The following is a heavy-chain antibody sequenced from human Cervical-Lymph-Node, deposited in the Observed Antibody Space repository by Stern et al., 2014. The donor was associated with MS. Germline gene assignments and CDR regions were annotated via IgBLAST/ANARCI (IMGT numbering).Heavy chain of an antibody. V-gene: IGHV1-8*01. D-gene: IGHD3-10*01. CDR3: ARGQFYGSGPLTFFFDY. Sequence: QMQLVQSGAEVKKPGASVKVSCKASGYTFTNYDIHWVRQATGQGLEWMGWMNPKSGNTGYGKKFQGRVTMTRDTSITTAYMELSSLRSEDTAVFYCARGQFYGSGPLTFFFDYWGQGTLVTVPS. J-gene: IGHJ4*02. CDR1: GYTFTNYD. CDR2: MNPKSGNT.